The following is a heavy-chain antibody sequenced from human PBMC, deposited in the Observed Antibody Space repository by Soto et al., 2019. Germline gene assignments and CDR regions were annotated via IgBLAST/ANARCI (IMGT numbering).Heavy chain of an antibody. Sequence: QLQLQESGSGLVRPSQTLSLTCAVSGDSISRGGYSWTWIRQPPGKALEWIGNIYDSGGASYNASLMIRVTISVDTSKDQSSLRLTSVSAADTAVYFCAKGSSSYNNSGMDGWGQGTTVTVSS. CDR1: GDSISRGGYS. D-gene: IGHD6-6*01. CDR3: AKGSSSYNNSGMDG. CDR2: IYDSGGA. J-gene: IGHJ6*02. V-gene: IGHV4-30-2*01.